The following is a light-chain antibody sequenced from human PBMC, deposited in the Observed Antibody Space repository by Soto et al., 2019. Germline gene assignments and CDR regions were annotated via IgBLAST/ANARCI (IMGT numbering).Light chain of an antibody. V-gene: IGKV1-5*01. CDR3: QQYNSYEWT. CDR1: QGISSW. CDR2: DAS. J-gene: IGKJ1*01. Sequence: EMQLTQSPSTRSASVGDRVTITCRASQGISSWLAWYQLKPGKAPKVLIYDASKLENGVPSRFSGSGSGTEFTLTISSLQPEDFATYFCQQYNSYEWTFGQGTKVDIK.